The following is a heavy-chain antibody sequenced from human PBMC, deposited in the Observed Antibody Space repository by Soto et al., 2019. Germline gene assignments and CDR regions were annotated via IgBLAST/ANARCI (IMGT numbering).Heavy chain of an antibody. V-gene: IGHV3-23*01. CDR2: ISGGGGST. CDR1: GFTFSSYA. CDR3: AENGDYAHYYMDV. Sequence: EVQLLESGGGLVQPGGSLRLSCAASGFTFSSYAMSWVRQAPGKGLEWVSAISGGGGSTNYADSVKGRFTISRDNSKNTLYLQMNSLRAEDTAVYYCAENGDYAHYYMDVWGKGTTVTVSS. D-gene: IGHD4-17*01. J-gene: IGHJ6*03.